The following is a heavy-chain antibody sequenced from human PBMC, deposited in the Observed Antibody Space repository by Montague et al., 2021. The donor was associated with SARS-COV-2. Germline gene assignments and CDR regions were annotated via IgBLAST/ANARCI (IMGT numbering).Heavy chain of an antibody. D-gene: IGHD5-18*01. V-gene: IGHV4-39*01. J-gene: IGHJ4*02. CDR1: GGSISNSIYY. Sequence: SETLSLTRTVSGGSISNSIYYWDWIRQPPGKGLEWIGSIYYTENTYCNPSLKSRATISIDTSKNQFSLKLSSVTAADTAVYYCARPGGGYSYGSGAFDYWGQGTLVTVSS. CDR3: ARPGGGYSYGSGAFDY. CDR2: IYYTENT.